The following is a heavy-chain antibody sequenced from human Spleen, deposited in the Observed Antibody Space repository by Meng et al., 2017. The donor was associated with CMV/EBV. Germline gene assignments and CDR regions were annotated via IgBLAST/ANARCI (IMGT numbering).Heavy chain of an antibody. V-gene: IGHV3-23*01. J-gene: IGHJ4*02. CDR3: ARADTAMVFGTFDY. CDR1: GFTFSRYA. Sequence: GESLKISCAASGFTFSRYAMMWVRHAPGKGLEWVSSISGTGGHAYYADSVKGRFTISRDNSKNTLYLQMNSLRAEDTAVYYCARADTAMVFGTFDYWGQGTLVTVSS. CDR2: ISGTGGHA. D-gene: IGHD5-18*01.